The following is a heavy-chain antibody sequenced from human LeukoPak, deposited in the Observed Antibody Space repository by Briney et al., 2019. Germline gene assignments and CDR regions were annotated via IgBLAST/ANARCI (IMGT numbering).Heavy chain of an antibody. CDR3: ARRLLYPHDAFDI. J-gene: IGHJ3*02. Sequence: GGSLRLSCAASGFTFSSYNMNWVRQAPGEGLEWVSSISSSSSYIYYADSVKGRFTISRDNAKNSLYLQMNSLRAEDTAVYYCARRLLYPHDAFDIWGQGTMVTVSS. CDR1: GFTFSSYN. D-gene: IGHD3-16*01. V-gene: IGHV3-21*01. CDR2: ISSSSSYI.